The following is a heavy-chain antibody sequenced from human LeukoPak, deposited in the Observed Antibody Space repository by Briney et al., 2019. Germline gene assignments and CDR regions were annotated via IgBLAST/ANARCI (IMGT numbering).Heavy chain of an antibody. CDR2: ISSSGSTI. J-gene: IGHJ4*02. CDR3: ARASRGAVFDY. D-gene: IGHD3-10*01. Sequence: GGSLRLSCAASGFTFSSYEMNWVRQAPGRGLEWVSYISSSGSTIYYADSVKGRFTVSRDNAKNSLYLQMNSLRAEDTAVYYCARASRGAVFDYWGEGTLVTVSS. CDR1: GFTFSSYE. V-gene: IGHV3-48*03.